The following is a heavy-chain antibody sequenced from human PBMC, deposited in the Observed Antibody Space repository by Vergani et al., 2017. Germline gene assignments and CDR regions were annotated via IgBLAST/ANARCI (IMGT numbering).Heavy chain of an antibody. V-gene: IGHV4-61*02. Sequence: QVHLNEAGPGLVKPSQTLSLTCTVSGASITSGSFYWSWIRQPAGKGLEWIGRIHASGTKNYNPSLRSRVTLSVDTSKNQLSLLLSSVTAADTALYYCARLVFGDSYFDDWGQGTLVTVSS. CDR3: ARLVFGDSYFDD. D-gene: IGHD2-8*02. J-gene: IGHJ4*02. CDR1: GASITSGSFY. CDR2: IHASGTK.